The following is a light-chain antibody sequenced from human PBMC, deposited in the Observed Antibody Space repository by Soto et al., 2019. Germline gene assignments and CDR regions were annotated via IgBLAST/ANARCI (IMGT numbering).Light chain of an antibody. CDR1: SSDVGGYNY. Sequence: QSALTQPASVSGSPGQSITISCTGTSSDVGGYNYVSWYQQHPGKAPKLMIFEVSNRPSGVSNRFSGSKSGNTASLTIFGLQAEDEADYYCCSYTSTSSLFVFGTGTKLTVL. CDR2: EVS. J-gene: IGLJ1*01. CDR3: CSYTSTSSLFV. V-gene: IGLV2-14*01.